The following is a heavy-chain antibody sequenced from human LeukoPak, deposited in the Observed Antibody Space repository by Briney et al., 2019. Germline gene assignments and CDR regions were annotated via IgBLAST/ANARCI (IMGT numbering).Heavy chain of an antibody. CDR1: GGSINSYY. V-gene: IGHV4-59*08. Sequence: SETLSLTCTVSGGSINSYYWSWIRQPPGKGLEFIGYFFNGGSTNYHPSLKSRGTISVDTSKNQFSLKLRSVTAADTAVYYCVRKTSRSYGNDVFDIGGQGTMVTVAS. CDR2: FFNGGST. CDR3: VRKTSRSYGNDVFDI. D-gene: IGHD1-26*01. J-gene: IGHJ3*02.